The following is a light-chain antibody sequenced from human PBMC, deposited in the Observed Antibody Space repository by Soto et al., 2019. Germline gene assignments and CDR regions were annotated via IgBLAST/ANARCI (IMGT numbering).Light chain of an antibody. CDR1: SSNIGGNS. V-gene: IGLV1-51*01. Sequence: VRTQPPSVSAAPAQKVTISCSGSSSNIGGNSVSLYQQLPGTAPKLLIYDDNKRPSGIPDRFSGSKSGTSATLGITGFQTGDEADYYCGSWDSSLSAYVFGTGTKVTVL. J-gene: IGLJ1*01. CDR3: GSWDSSLSAYV. CDR2: DDN.